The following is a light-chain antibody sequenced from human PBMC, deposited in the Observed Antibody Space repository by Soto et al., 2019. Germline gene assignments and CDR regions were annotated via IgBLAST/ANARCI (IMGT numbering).Light chain of an antibody. CDR2: KAS. CDR1: QSISSW. Sequence: DIQMTQSPSTLSASVGDRVTITCRASQSISSWLAWYQQKLGKAPKLLIYKASSLESGVPSRFSGSGSGTEFTLTSSSLQPDDFSTYYCQHYNSPWTFGLWTKVEIK. V-gene: IGKV1-5*03. J-gene: IGKJ1*01. CDR3: QHYNSPWT.